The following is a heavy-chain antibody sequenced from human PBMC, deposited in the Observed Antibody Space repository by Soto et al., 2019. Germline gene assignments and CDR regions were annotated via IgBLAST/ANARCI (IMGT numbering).Heavy chain of an antibody. V-gene: IGHV4-59*01. Sequence: SETLSLTCILSGGSISSYYWSWIRQPPGKGLEWIGYIYYSGSTNYNPSLKSRVTISADTSNNLFSLKLSSVTAADTAVYYCGRVYGGYLDYGGQGTLVTVS. D-gene: IGHD2-15*01. J-gene: IGHJ4*02. CDR3: GRVYGGYLDY. CDR1: GGSISSYY. CDR2: IYYSGST.